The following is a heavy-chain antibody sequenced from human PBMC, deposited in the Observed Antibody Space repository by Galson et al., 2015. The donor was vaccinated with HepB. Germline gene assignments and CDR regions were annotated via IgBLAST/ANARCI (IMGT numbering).Heavy chain of an antibody. Sequence: LRLSCAASGFTFSSYGLHWVRQAPGKGLEWVSFISYDGNNNSYIDSVKGRFTIFRDNSKNTVYLQMSSLRTEDTAIYYCARDQRANDFWSGYFWFDPWGQGTLVTVSS. CDR1: GFTFSSYG. D-gene: IGHD3-3*01. V-gene: IGHV3-30-3*01. CDR2: ISYDGNNN. J-gene: IGHJ5*02. CDR3: ARDQRANDFWSGYFWFDP.